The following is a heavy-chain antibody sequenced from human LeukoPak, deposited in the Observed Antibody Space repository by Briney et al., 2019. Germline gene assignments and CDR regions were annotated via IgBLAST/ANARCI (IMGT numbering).Heavy chain of an antibody. Sequence: GGSLRLSCGASGFSFSSHAMSWFRKPPGTGLEWLSSIATSGTYYTSSVKGRFTISRDDSKNMLFLQMNSLTAEDTAVYFCAREGRERHLAFDSWGQGTLVTVSS. CDR2: IATSGT. CDR1: GFSFSSHA. V-gene: IGHV3-23*01. CDR3: AREGRERHLAFDS. J-gene: IGHJ4*02. D-gene: IGHD1-26*01.